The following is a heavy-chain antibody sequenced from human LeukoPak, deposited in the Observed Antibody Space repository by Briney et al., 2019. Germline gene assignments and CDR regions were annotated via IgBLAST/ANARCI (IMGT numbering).Heavy chain of an antibody. CDR2: INHSGST. CDR1: GGSFSGSY. CDR3: ARAPTNYYGSSYYYYMDV. V-gene: IGHV4-34*01. D-gene: IGHD3-10*01. J-gene: IGHJ6*03. Sequence: SETLSLTCAVYGGSFSGSYWSWIRQPPGKGLEWIGEINHSGSTNYNPSLKSRVTISVDTSKNQFSLKLSSMTAADTAVYYCARAPTNYYGSSYYYYMDVWGKGTTVTISS.